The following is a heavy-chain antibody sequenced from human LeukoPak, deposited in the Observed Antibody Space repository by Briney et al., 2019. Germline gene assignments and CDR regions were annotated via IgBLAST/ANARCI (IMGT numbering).Heavy chain of an antibody. CDR2: IYSGGST. Sequence: PGGSLRLSCAASGFTVSSNYMSWVRQAPGKGLEWVSVIYSGGSTYYADSVKGRFTISRDSSKNTLYLQMNSLRAEDTAVYYCARYSSYPTYYFDYWGQGTLVTVSS. CDR1: GFTVSSNY. CDR3: ARYSSYPTYYFDY. J-gene: IGHJ4*02. V-gene: IGHV3-53*01. D-gene: IGHD5-18*01.